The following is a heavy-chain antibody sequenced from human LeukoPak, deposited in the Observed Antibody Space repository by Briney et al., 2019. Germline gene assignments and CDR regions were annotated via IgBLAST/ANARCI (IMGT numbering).Heavy chain of an antibody. Sequence: PGGSLRLSCAASGFTFSSYAMHWVRQAPGKGLEWVAVISYDGSNKYYADSVKGRFTISRDNSKNTLYLQMNSLRAEDTAVYYCARDLSGGGYPFDYWGQGTLVTVSS. J-gene: IGHJ4*02. CDR2: ISYDGSNK. CDR3: ARDLSGGGYPFDY. CDR1: GFTFSSYA. D-gene: IGHD3-22*01. V-gene: IGHV3-30-3*01.